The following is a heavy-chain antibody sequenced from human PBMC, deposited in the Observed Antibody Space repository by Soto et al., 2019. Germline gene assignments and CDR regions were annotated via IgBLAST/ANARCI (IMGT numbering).Heavy chain of an antibody. V-gene: IGHV4-59*01. J-gene: IGHJ6*02. CDR2: ISDGGST. CDR1: GGSIYTYY. CDR3: ARAVQPSTNYYYYGMDV. D-gene: IGHD5-18*01. Sequence: SETLSLTCNVSGGSIYTYYWSWLRQSPGKGLEWIGYISDGGSTNYNPSLESRVTMTRDTSTSTVYMELSSLRSEDTAVYYCARAVQPSTNYYYYGMDVWAKGPRSPSP.